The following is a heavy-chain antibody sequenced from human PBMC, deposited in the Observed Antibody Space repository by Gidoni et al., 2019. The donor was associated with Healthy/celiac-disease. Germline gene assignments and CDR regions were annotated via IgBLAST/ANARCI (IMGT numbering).Heavy chain of an antibody. V-gene: IGHV4-61*02. J-gene: IGHJ4*02. CDR3: ARVGHSSGLDY. Sequence: QVQLQESGPGLVKPLQTLSLTCTVSGGSISSGSYYWSWIRQPAGKGLEWIGRIYTSGSTNYNPSLKSRVTISVDTSKNQFSLKLSSVTAADTAVYYCARVGHSSGLDYWGQGTLVTVSS. D-gene: IGHD6-19*01. CDR1: GGSISSGSYY. CDR2: IYTSGST.